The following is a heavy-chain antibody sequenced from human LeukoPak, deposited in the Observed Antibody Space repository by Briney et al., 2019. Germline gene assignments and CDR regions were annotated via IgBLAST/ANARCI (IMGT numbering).Heavy chain of an antibody. Sequence: PSETLSLTCTVSGGSISSGSYYWGWIRQPPGKGLEWIGSIYHSGSTDYNPSLKSRVTISVDTSKNQFSLKLSSVTAADTAVYYCARGANYYDSSGYYSPNFDYWGQGTLVTVSS. J-gene: IGHJ4*02. CDR1: GGSISSGSYY. V-gene: IGHV4-39*07. CDR2: IYHSGST. D-gene: IGHD3-22*01. CDR3: ARGANYYDSSGYYSPNFDY.